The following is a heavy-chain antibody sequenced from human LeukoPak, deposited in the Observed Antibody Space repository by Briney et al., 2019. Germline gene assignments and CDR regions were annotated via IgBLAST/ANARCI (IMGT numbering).Heavy chain of an antibody. CDR1: GFTFSSYS. V-gene: IGHV3-21*06. CDR3: ARGSSGGWYFGY. D-gene: IGHD6-19*01. Sequence: GGSLRLFCAASGFTFSSYSMNWVRQAPGKGLEWVSSISSSSSYIYYADSVKGRFTISRDNAKNSLYLQMNSLRAEDTAVYYCARGSSGGWYFGYWGQGNPFTVSS. CDR2: ISSSSSYI. J-gene: IGHJ4*02.